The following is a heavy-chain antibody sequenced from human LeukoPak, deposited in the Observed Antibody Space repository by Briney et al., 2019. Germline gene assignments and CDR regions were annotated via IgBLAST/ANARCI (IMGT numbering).Heavy chain of an antibody. D-gene: IGHD1-26*01. J-gene: IGHJ3*02. Sequence: PSETLSLTCTVSGGSISSYYWSWIRQPPGKGLEWIGYIYYSGSTNYNPSLKSRVTISVDTSKNQFSLKLSSVTAADTAVYYCARGVFSGSYPRGAFDIWGQGTMVTVSS. V-gene: IGHV4-59*08. CDR3: ARGVFSGSYPRGAFDI. CDR1: GGSISSYY. CDR2: IYYSGST.